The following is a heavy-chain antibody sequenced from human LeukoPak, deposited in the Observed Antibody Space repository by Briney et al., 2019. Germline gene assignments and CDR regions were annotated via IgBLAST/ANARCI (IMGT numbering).Heavy chain of an antibody. CDR3: ARAILTASGSVWYFDL. Sequence: SQTLSLTCTVSGGSISCGRYWRSWIRQHPGKGLEWIGYVYNSGSTYYSPSLRSRLSMSVDTSKNQFSLNLRSVTAADTAVYFCARAILTASGSVWYFDLWGRGTLVTVSS. J-gene: IGHJ2*01. V-gene: IGHV4-31*03. CDR1: GGSISCGRYW. D-gene: IGHD3-3*01. CDR2: VYNSGST.